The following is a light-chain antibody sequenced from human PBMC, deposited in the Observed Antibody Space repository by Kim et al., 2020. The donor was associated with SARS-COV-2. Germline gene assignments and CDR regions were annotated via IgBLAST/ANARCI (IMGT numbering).Light chain of an antibody. Sequence: PAQSLTISGAGASGDVGGYNFRSWYQQHPGKAPKLLIYDVSNRPSGVSSRFTGSKSVNTASLTISGLQAEDEADYCSSYTSSNTCVFGIGTKVTVL. CDR2: DVS. J-gene: IGLJ1*01. V-gene: IGLV2-14*03. CDR3: SSYTSSNTCV. CDR1: SGDVGGYNF.